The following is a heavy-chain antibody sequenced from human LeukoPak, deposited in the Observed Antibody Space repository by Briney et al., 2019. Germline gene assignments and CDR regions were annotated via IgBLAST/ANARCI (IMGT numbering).Heavy chain of an antibody. CDR1: GFGLTGDW. Sequence: GGSLRLSCAPSGFGLTGDWMDGVRQPPAKGLAWVSIINQDGGEKSFLASVKVRFTISRDNAKNSLYLQMNSLRAEDTGLYYCARDPSRRYTYGYGDSWGQGTLVTVSS. D-gene: IGHD5-18*01. CDR2: INQDGGEK. J-gene: IGHJ4*02. CDR3: ARDPSRRYTYGYGDS. V-gene: IGHV3-7*01.